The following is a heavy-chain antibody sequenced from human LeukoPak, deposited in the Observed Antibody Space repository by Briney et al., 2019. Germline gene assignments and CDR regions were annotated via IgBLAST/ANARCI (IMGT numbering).Heavy chain of an antibody. CDR1: GFTFSRYW. Sequence: GSLRLSCAASGFTFSRYWMHWVRQAPGKGLVWVSRIKSDGSNTKYADSVKGRFSISRDNAKNTLYLQMNSLRAEGTAVYYCARELLGHGYNSGDFDYWGQGTLVTVSS. D-gene: IGHD5-24*01. J-gene: IGHJ4*02. V-gene: IGHV3-74*03. CDR3: ARELLGHGYNSGDFDY. CDR2: IKSDGSNT.